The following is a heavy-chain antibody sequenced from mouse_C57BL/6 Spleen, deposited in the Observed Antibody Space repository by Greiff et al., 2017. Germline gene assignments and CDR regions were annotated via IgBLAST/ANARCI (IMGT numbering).Heavy chain of an antibody. CDR1: GYSITSGYY. D-gene: IGHD2-2*01. V-gene: IGHV3-6*01. Sequence: EVQLVESGPGLVKPSQSLSLTCSVTGYSITSGYYWNWIRQFPGNKLEWMGYISYDGSNNYNPSLKNRISITRDTSKNQFFLKLNSVTTEDTATYYCAIYGYVRNWGQGTLVTVSA. CDR3: AIYGYVRN. CDR2: ISYDGSN. J-gene: IGHJ3*01.